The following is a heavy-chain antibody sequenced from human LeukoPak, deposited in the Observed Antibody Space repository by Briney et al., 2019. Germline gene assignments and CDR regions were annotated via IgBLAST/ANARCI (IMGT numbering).Heavy chain of an antibody. V-gene: IGHV4-39*01. J-gene: IGHJ2*01. D-gene: IGHD6-19*01. CDR2: VSYSGSG. CDR1: SGSISSSDYY. CDR3: ARQSIAVAGRHFDL. Sequence: PSETLSLTCTVSSGSISSSDYYWGWIRQPPGKGLEWFGSVSYSGSGYYNPSLKSRVIISVDTSKNQFSLKLSSVTAADTAVYYCARQSIAVAGRHFDLWGRGTLDTVSS.